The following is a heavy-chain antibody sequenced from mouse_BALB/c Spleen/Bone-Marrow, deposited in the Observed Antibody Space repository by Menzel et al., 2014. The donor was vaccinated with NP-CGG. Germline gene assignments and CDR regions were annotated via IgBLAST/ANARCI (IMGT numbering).Heavy chain of an antibody. D-gene: IGHD2-2*01. Sequence: EVQLQQPGAELVKPGASVKLSCTAFGFNTKDTYMHWVKQRPEQGLEWIGRIDPANGNTKYDPKFQGKATITADTSSNTAYLQLCTLTPGDPAPYYSARTYGSRKSFAYWGQGTLVTVSA. CDR3: ARTYGSRKSFAY. CDR1: GFNTKDTY. J-gene: IGHJ3*01. CDR2: IDPANGNT. V-gene: IGHV14-3*02.